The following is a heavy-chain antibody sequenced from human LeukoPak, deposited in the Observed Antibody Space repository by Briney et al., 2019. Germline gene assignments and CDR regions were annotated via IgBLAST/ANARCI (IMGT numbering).Heavy chain of an antibody. D-gene: IGHD3-22*01. V-gene: IGHV3-7*01. Sequence: GGSLRLSCVGSGFTFSGYWMNWVRQAPGKGLEWVANMRQEGSEKYNVDSVKGRFTISRDNAKNSVFLQMNTLRAEDTAVYYCARCDSSGYFDYWGQGTLVTVSS. CDR2: MRQEGSEK. CDR1: GFTFSGYW. CDR3: ARCDSSGYFDY. J-gene: IGHJ4*02.